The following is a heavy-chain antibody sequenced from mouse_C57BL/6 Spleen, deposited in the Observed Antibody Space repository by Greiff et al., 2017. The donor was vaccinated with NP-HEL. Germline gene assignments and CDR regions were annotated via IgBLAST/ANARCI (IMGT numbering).Heavy chain of an antibody. CDR2: ISDGGSYT. Sequence: EVQLQESGGGLVKPGGSLKLSCAASGFTFSSYAMSWVRQTPEKRLEWVATISDGGSYTYYPDNVKGRFTISRDNAKNNLYLQMSHLKSEDTAMYYCARDAGDGTPFDYWGQGTTLTVSS. J-gene: IGHJ2*01. CDR1: GFTFSSYA. D-gene: IGHD3-3*01. V-gene: IGHV5-4*01. CDR3: ARDAGDGTPFDY.